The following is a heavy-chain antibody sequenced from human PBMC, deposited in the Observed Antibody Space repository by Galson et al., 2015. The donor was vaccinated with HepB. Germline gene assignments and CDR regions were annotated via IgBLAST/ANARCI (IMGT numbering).Heavy chain of an antibody. J-gene: IGHJ6*03. CDR3: ARVVRFLEWPKLLHYYYYMDV. CDR2: IYLGDSDT. D-gene: IGHD3-3*01. V-gene: IGHV5-51*01. Sequence: GKGLEWMGIIYLGDSDTRYSPSFQGQVSISADKSISTAYLQWSSLKASDTALYYCARVVRFLEWPKLLHYYYYMDVWGKGTTVTVSS.